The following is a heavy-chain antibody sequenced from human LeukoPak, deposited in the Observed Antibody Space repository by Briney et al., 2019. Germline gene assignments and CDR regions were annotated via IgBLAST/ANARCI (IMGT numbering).Heavy chain of an antibody. CDR2: ISGSGGST. CDR3: AKESSGWSNGDY. CDR1: GFTFSSYA. V-gene: IGHV3-23*01. J-gene: IGHJ4*02. D-gene: IGHD6-19*01. Sequence: PGGSLRLSCAASGFTFSSYAMSWVRQAPGKGLEWVSAISGSGGSTYYADSVKGRLSISRDNSKNTLYLQMNSLRAEDTAVYYCAKESSGWSNGDYWGQGTLVTVSS.